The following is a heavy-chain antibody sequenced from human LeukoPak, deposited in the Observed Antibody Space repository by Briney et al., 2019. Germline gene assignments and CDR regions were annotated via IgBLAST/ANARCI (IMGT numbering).Heavy chain of an antibody. CDR1: GFTFSSYE. CDR3: ARDSGYSYGAFDP. CDR2: ISSSGRTM. V-gene: IGHV3-48*03. D-gene: IGHD5-18*01. J-gene: IGHJ5*02. Sequence: PGGSLRLSCAASGFTFSSYEMNWVRQAPGKGLEWVSYISSSGRTMYYADSVKGRFTISRENAKNSLYLQMNSLRAEDTAVYYCARDSGYSYGAFDPWGQGTLVTVSP.